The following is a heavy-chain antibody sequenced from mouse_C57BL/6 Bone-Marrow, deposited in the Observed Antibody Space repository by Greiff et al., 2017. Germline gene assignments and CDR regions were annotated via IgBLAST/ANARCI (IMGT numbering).Heavy chain of an antibody. D-gene: IGHD1-1*01. CDR3: ARSYYGSFYWYFDV. CDR1: GYAFSSYW. CDR2: IYPGDGDT. V-gene: IGHV1-80*01. J-gene: IGHJ1*03. Sequence: VQLVESGAELVKPGASVKISCKASGYAFSSYWMNWVKQRPGKGLEWIGQIYPGDGDTNYNGKFKGKATLTADKSSSTAYMQLSSLTSEDSAVYFCARSYYGSFYWYFDVWGTGTTVTVSS.